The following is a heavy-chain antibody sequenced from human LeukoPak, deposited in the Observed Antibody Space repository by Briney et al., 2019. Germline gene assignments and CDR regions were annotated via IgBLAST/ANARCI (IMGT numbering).Heavy chain of an antibody. D-gene: IGHD2-2*01. CDR3: ARDARACSSTSCYRWNWFDP. CDR1: GYTFTSYA. Sequence: GASVKVSCKASGYTFTSYAMNWVRPPPGQGLAWMGWINNNTGNPTYAQGFTGRFVFSLDTSVSTAYLQISSLKAEDTAVYYCARDARACSSTSCYRWNWFDPWGQGTLVTVSS. J-gene: IGHJ5*02. V-gene: IGHV7-4-1*02. CDR2: INNNTGNP.